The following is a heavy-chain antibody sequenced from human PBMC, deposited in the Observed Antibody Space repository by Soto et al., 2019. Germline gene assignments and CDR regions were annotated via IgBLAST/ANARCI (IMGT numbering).Heavy chain of an antibody. CDR2: ISGGGGST. CDR3: AQVTLGATTITDYYYYGLDV. Sequence: GSLRLSCAASGFTFSSYAMSWVRQAPGKGLEWVSAISGGGGSTYYADSVKGRVTISRDNSKNTLYLQMKRLRAEDTALYYWAQVTLGATTITDYYYYGLDVLGQGTTVTFSS. D-gene: IGHD1-26*01. CDR1: GFTFSSYA. V-gene: IGHV3-23*01. J-gene: IGHJ6*02.